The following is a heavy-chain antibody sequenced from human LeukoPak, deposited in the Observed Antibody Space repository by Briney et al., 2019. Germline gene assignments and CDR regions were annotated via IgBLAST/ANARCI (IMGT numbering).Heavy chain of an antibody. D-gene: IGHD1-26*01. J-gene: IGHJ4*02. CDR1: GYTFTYYV. CDR2: INAYNGNT. Sequence: ASVKVSCKTSGYTFTYYVISWVRQAPGQGLEWMGWINAYNGNTNDAQKFQGRVTMTTDTSTSTAYMELRSLRSDNTAVYYCARGEKPYDYWGQGTLVSVSS. CDR3: ARGEKPYDY. V-gene: IGHV1-18*01.